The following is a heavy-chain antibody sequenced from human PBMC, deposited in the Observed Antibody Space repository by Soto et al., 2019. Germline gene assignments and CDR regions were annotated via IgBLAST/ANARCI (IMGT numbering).Heavy chain of an antibody. CDR3: AKVGISGTKYFEY. J-gene: IGHJ4*02. CDR2: ITSTGGTT. D-gene: IGHD1-20*01. CDR1: GFAFSPYG. V-gene: IGHV3-23*01. Sequence: EVQLLESGGGLAQPGGSLRLSCAASGFAFSPYGRSWVRQAPGKGLEWVSSITSTGGTTYYADSVKGRFTISRDNSKNTLYLQMNSLRAEDTAVYYCAKVGISGTKYFEYWGQGTLVTVAS.